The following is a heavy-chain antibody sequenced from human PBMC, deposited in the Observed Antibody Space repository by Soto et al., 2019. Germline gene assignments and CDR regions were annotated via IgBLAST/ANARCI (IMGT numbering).Heavy chain of an antibody. D-gene: IGHD1-26*01. CDR2: INHSGST. Sequence: QVQLQQWGAGLLKPSETLSLTCAVYGGSFSGYYWSWIRQPPGKGLEWIGEINHSGSTNYNPSLKRRVTXXVXTXXNQFSLKLSSVTAADTAVYYCARVVGLDAVLALDYWGQGTLVTVSS. J-gene: IGHJ4*02. V-gene: IGHV4-34*01. CDR3: ARVVGLDAVLALDY. CDR1: GGSFSGYY.